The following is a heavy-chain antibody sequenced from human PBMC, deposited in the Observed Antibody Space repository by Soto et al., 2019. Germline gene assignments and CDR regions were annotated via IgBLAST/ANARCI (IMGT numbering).Heavy chain of an antibody. CDR1: GGTFSSYA. CDR3: ARAPDGYNYYFDY. V-gene: IGHV1-69*13. D-gene: IGHD5-12*01. Sequence: GASVKVSCKVSGGTFSSYAISWVRQAPGQGLEWMGGIIPIFGTANYAQKFQGRVTITADESTSTAYMELSSLRSEDTAVYYCARAPDGYNYYFDYWGQGTLVTVSS. J-gene: IGHJ4*02. CDR2: IIPIFGTA.